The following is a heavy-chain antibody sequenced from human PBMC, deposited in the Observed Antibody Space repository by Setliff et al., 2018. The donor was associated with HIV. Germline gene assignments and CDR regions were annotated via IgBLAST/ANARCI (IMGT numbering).Heavy chain of an antibody. CDR2: IYTSGST. CDR1: GDSISSGSYY. J-gene: IGHJ4*01. Sequence: KTSETLSLTCTVSGDSISSGSYYWSWVRQPAGKGLEWIGRIYTSGSTNYNPSLKSRVTMSVDTSKNQFSLKLSSVTAADTAVYYCARLRYSVFDYWGHGTLVTVSS. CDR3: ARLRYSVFDY. V-gene: IGHV4-61*02. D-gene: IGHD3-9*01.